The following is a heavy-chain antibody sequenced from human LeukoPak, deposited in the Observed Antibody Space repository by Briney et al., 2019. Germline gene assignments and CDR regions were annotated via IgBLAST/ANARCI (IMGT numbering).Heavy chain of an antibody. V-gene: IGHV1-18*01. CDR1: GYTFTSYG. J-gene: IGHJ1*01. CDR2: ISAYNGST. D-gene: IGHD6-13*01. CDR3: ARDVPDGSPAAAGTFQH. Sequence: ASVTVSCKASGYTFTSYGISWVRQAPGQGLEWMGWISAYNGSTNYAQKLQGRVTMTTDTSTSTAYMELRSLRSDDTAVYYCARDVPDGSPAAAGTFQHWGQGTLVTVSS.